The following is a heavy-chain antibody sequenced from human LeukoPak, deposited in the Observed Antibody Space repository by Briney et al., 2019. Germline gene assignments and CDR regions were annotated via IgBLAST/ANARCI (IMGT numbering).Heavy chain of an antibody. V-gene: IGHV1-2*02. CDR2: INPNSGCT. CDR1: GYTFTGYY. J-gene: IGHJ4*02. CDR3: ASPYLITALGY. Sequence: GASVNVSYKASGYTFTGYYMHWVRQAPGQGLEWMGWINPNSGCTNYAQKFQGRVTMTRDTSISTAYMELSRLRSDDTAVYYCASPYLITALGYWGQGTLVTVSS. D-gene: IGHD6-6*01.